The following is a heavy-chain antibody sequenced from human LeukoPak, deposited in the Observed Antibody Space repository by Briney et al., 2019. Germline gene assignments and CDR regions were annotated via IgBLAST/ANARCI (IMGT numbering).Heavy chain of an antibody. J-gene: IGHJ4*02. CDR3: ARHSGSYSRTYYFDY. D-gene: IGHD1-26*01. Sequence: SETLSLTCTVSGGSISSSSYYWGWIRQPPGKGLEWIGSIYYSGSTHYNPSLKSRVTISVDTSKNQFSLKLSSVTAADTAVYYCARHSGSYSRTYYFDYWGQGTLVTVSS. V-gene: IGHV4-39*01. CDR1: GGSISSSSYY. CDR2: IYYSGST.